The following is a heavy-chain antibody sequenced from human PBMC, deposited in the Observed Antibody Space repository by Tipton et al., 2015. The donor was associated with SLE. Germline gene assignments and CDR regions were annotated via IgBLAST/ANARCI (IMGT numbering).Heavy chain of an antibody. CDR3: ARDELVVLSRARCSYYEGRDV. CDR2: IHFPGST. J-gene: IGHJ6*02. CDR1: DDSISSTNYS. Sequence: TLSLTCTVSDDSISSTNYSWGWIRPSPGKGLEWIGYIHFPGSTNFNPSLKSRVSMSLDTSNRFSLRLTSVTAADTGTYYCARDELVVLSRARCSYYEGRDVWGQGPTGTVSS. V-gene: IGHV4-61*03. D-gene: IGHD2-15*01.